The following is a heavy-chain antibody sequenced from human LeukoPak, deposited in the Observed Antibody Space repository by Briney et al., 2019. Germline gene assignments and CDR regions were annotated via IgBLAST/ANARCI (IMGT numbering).Heavy chain of an antibody. CDR2: IKEDGSET. CDR3: ASARSTTWWKHVSIWFDP. Sequence: PGGSLRLSCAASGFTFSTSWMSWVRQAPGKGLEWVASIKEDGSETYYVDSVKGRFTISRDNAKNSAYLQMNSLKVEDTAEYYCASARSTTWWKHVSIWFDPWGQGTLVTVSS. V-gene: IGHV3-7*01. D-gene: IGHD2-15*01. J-gene: IGHJ5*02. CDR1: GFTFSTSW.